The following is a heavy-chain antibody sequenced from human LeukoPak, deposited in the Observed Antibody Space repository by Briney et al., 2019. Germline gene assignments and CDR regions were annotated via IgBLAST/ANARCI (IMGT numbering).Heavy chain of an antibody. CDR3: ARGWAYMDV. J-gene: IGHJ6*03. V-gene: IGHV4-59*12. D-gene: IGHD1-26*01. CDR2: IYYSGST. CDR1: GGSISSYY. Sequence: SESLSLTCSVSGGSISSYYWSWIRQPPGKGLEWIGYIYYSGSTNYNPSLKSRVTISVDTSKNQFSLKLRSATAADTAVYYCARGWAYMDVWGKGTTVTVSS.